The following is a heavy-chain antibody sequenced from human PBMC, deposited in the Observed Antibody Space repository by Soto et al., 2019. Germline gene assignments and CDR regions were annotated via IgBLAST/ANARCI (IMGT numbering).Heavy chain of an antibody. D-gene: IGHD6-19*01. CDR1: GGSISSYY. J-gene: IGHJ5*02. Sequence: SETLSLTCTVSGGSISSYYWSWIRQPPGKGLEWIGYIYYSGSTNYNPSLKSRVTISVDTSKNQFSLKLSSVTAADTAVYYCERRKQWLVQDWFDPWGQGTLVTVSS. V-gene: IGHV4-59*08. CDR3: ERRKQWLVQDWFDP. CDR2: IYYSGST.